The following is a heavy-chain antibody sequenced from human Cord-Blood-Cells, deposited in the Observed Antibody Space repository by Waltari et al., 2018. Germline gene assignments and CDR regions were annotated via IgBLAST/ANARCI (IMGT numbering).Heavy chain of an antibody. V-gene: IGHV4-39*07. CDR1: GGSLSSSSYY. CDR3: ARLGGDSGSYYFDY. Sequence: QLQLQESGPGLVKPSETLSLTCTVSGGSLSSSSYYWGWIRQPPGKGLEWIGSIYYSGSTYYNPSLKSRVTISVDTSKNQFSLKLSSVTAADTAVYYCARLGGDSGSYYFDYWGQGTLVTVSS. D-gene: IGHD1-26*01. CDR2: IYYSGST. J-gene: IGHJ4*02.